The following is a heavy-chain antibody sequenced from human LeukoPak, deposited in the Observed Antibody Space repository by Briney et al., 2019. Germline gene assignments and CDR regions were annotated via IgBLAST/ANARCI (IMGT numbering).Heavy chain of an antibody. Sequence: PSETLSLTCTVSGGSISSYYWSWIRQPPGKGLECIGYIYYSGSSNYNPSFKSRATISVDTSKNQFSLKLISVTAADTAVFYCAGIYRGWYLVYWGQGTLVTVSS. V-gene: IGHV4-59*01. CDR2: IYYSGSS. D-gene: IGHD6-19*01. J-gene: IGHJ4*02. CDR3: AGIYRGWYLVY. CDR1: GGSISSYY.